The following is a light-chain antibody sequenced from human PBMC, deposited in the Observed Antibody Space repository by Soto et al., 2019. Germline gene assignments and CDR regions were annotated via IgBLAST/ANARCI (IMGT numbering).Light chain of an antibody. Sequence: EIVLTQSPGTLTLSPGERATLSCRASRSVRSNYLAWYQQGPGQAPRLLIFAASSRATGIPDRFSGSGSGTDFTLTISRLEPEDFAVYYCQQYSTSPWTFGQGTKVDIK. CDR1: RSVRSNY. CDR3: QQYSTSPWT. CDR2: AAS. V-gene: IGKV3-20*01. J-gene: IGKJ1*01.